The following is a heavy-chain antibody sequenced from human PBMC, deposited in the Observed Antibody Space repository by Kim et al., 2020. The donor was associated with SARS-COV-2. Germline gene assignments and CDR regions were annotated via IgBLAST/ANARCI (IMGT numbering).Heavy chain of an antibody. CDR3: ARVTEETADFWSGYYAN. D-gene: IGHD3-3*01. J-gene: IGHJ4*02. CDR2: ISRTSGTI. V-gene: IGHV3-48*01. CDR1: GFTFSFYS. Sequence: GGSLRLSCAASGFTFSFYSMNWVRQAPGKGLEWVASISRTSGTIYYADSVKGRFTVSRDNAKNSLHLQMNSLRGEDTAVYFCARVTEETADFWSGYYANWGQGTLVTVSS.